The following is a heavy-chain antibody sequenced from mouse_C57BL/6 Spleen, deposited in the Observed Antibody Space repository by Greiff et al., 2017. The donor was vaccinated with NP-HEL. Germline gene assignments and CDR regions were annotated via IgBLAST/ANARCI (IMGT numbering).Heavy chain of an antibody. J-gene: IGHJ4*01. CDR2: IDPEDGET. CDR1: GFNIKDYY. D-gene: IGHD2-4*01. CDR3: ALYYDYFPYAMDY. V-gene: IGHV14-2*01. Sequence: DVKLVESGAELVKPGASVKLSCTASGFNIKDYYMHWVKQRTEQGLEWIGRIDPEDGETKYAPKFQGKATITADTSSNTAYLQLSSLTSEDTAVYYCALYYDYFPYAMDYWGQGTSVTVSS.